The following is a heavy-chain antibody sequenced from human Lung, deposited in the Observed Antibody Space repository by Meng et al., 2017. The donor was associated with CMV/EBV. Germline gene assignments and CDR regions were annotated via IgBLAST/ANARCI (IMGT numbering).Heavy chain of an antibody. CDR3: ARDRRYDTSGYPDY. CDR2: INSNSNNI. Sequence: GESXKISXAASGFSFNTYTLNWVRQAPGKGLEWVSSINSNSNNILYADSVKGRFTISRDNAKSSLSLQMNSLRAEDTAVYYCARDRRYDTSGYPDYWGQGTLVTVSS. CDR1: GFSFNTYT. J-gene: IGHJ4*02. V-gene: IGHV3-21*01. D-gene: IGHD3-22*01.